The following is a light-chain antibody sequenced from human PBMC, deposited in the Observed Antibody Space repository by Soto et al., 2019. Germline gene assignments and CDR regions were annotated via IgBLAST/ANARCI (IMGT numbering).Light chain of an antibody. J-gene: IGLJ2*01. V-gene: IGLV2-14*01. CDR1: SSDVGSYNY. CDR2: EVR. Sequence: QSALTQPASVSGSPGQSITISCTGTSSDVGSYNYVSWYQQHPGKAPKLMIYEVRNRPSGVSDRFSGSKSGNTASLTISGLQAEDEADYYCSSYTSSSVVFGGGTKVTVL. CDR3: SSYTSSSVV.